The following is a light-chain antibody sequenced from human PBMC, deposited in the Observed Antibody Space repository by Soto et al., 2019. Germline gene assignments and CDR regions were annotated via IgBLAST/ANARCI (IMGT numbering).Light chain of an antibody. J-gene: IGKJ1*01. CDR3: QQYQTYSRT. V-gene: IGKV1-5*01. Sequence: DIQMTQSPSTVSASVGDRITITCRASQSINTWLAWYRQRPGEAPQLLIYDGSTLAVGVPSRFSVSGSGTDYSVSISKLQPDEFATCDCQQYQTYSRTFGQGTKVEVK. CDR1: QSINTW. CDR2: DGS.